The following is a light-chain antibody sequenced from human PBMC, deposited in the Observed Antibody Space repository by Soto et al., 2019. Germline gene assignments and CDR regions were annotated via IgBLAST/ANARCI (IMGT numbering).Light chain of an antibody. CDR3: QQSDSTPYT. V-gene: IGKV1-39*01. CDR2: DAS. J-gene: IGKJ2*01. Sequence: DIQMTQSPSSLSASVGDRVTITCRASQTISTYLNWYQQKPGKAPRLLIYDASSLLSGVPSTFSGSGSWTDFTLTIASLQPEDFSTYYFQQSDSTPYTFGQGTKVEI. CDR1: QTISTY.